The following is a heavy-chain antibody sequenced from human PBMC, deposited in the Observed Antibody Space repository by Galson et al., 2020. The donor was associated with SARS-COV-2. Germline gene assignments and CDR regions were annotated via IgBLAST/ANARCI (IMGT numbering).Heavy chain of an antibody. Sequence: ASVKVSCKASGFSFSNYGFSWVRQAPGQGLEWMAWISGYKGNTKFAQKFQDRVTMTTDTSTSTAYMELRRLTSDDTAIYYCARNGAYSENYPYYFDSGMGVWSHGSTVIVSS. CDR2: ISGYKGNT. V-gene: IGHV1-18*04. D-gene: IGHD1-7*01. CDR3: ARNGAYSENYPYYFDSGMGV. J-gene: IGHJ6*02. CDR1: GFSFSNYG.